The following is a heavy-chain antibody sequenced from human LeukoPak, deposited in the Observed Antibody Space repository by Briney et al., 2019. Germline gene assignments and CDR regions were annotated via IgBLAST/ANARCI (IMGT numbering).Heavy chain of an antibody. J-gene: IGHJ4*02. CDR2: VNHGGSI. Sequence: SETLSLTCGVYGGSFSGYYWSWIRQPPGKGLEWNGEVNHGGSINYNPSLKSRVTISVDTSKNQFSLRLSSVTAADTAVYYCARDGEMATIENYFEYWGQGTLVTVSS. V-gene: IGHV4-34*01. CDR3: ARDGEMATIENYFEY. CDR1: GGSFSGYY. D-gene: IGHD5-24*01.